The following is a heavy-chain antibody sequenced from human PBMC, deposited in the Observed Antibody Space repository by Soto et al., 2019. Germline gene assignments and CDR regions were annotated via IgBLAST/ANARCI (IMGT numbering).Heavy chain of an antibody. V-gene: IGHV3-21*01. D-gene: IGHD1-26*01. CDR3: ARFSASSGSYLYYFDY. CDR2: ISSSSSYI. CDR1: GFTFSSYS. Sequence: VGSLRLSCAASGFTFSSYSMNWVRQAPGKGLEWVSSISSSSSYIYYADSVKGRFTISRDNAKNSLYLQMNSLRAEDTAVYYCARFSASSGSYLYYFDYWGQGTLVTVSS. J-gene: IGHJ4*02.